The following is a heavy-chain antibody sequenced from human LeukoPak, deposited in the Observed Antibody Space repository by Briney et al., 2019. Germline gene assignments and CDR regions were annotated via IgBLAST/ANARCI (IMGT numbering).Heavy chain of an antibody. Sequence: GASVKVSCKASGGTFSSYAISWVRQAPGQGLEWMGGIIPIFGTANYAQKFQGRVTITTDESTSTAYMELSSLRSEDPAVYSCARGGAYGSESYYNWGYYYYMDVWGKGTTVTVSS. CDR3: ARGGAYGSESYYNWGYYYYMDV. CDR2: IIPIFGTA. CDR1: GGTFSSYA. V-gene: IGHV1-69*05. D-gene: IGHD3-10*01. J-gene: IGHJ6*03.